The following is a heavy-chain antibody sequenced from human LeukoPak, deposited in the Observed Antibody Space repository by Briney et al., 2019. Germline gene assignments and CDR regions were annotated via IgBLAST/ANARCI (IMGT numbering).Heavy chain of an antibody. CDR2: ISYDGSNK. CDR3: AKGPSIAARPGYMDV. V-gene: IGHV3-30*18. J-gene: IGHJ6*03. CDR1: GFTFSSYG. Sequence: GGSLRLSCAASGFTFSSYGMHWVRQAPGKGLEWVAVISYDGSNKYYADSVKGRFTISRDNSKNTLYLQMNSLRAEDTAVYYCAKGPSIAARPGYMDVWGKGTTVTVSS. D-gene: IGHD6-6*01.